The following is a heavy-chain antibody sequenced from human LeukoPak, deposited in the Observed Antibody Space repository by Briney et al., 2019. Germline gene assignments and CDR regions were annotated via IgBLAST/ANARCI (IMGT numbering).Heavy chain of an antibody. CDR2: MNPNSGNT. D-gene: IGHD3-3*01. J-gene: IGHJ6*02. CDR1: GYTFTSYD. CDR3: AREDFWSGDPIYYYYYGMDV. V-gene: IGHV1-8*01. Sequence: ASVKVSCKASGYTFTSYDINWVRQATGQGLGWMGWMNPNSGNTGYAQKFQGRVTMTRNTSISTAYMELSSLRSEDTAVYYCAREDFWSGDPIYYYYYGMDVWGQGTTVTVSS.